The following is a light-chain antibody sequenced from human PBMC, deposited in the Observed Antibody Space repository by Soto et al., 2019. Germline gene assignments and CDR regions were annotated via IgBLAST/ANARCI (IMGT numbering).Light chain of an antibody. V-gene: IGKV1-39*01. Sequence: DIQMTQSPSSLSASVGDRVTITCRASQSISKYLNWYLQKPGKAPKLLIYAAPSLQSGVPSRFSGSGSGTDFTLTISSLQPEDFATYYCQQSYSTPYTFGQGTKLEIK. J-gene: IGKJ2*01. CDR1: QSISKY. CDR3: QQSYSTPYT. CDR2: AAP.